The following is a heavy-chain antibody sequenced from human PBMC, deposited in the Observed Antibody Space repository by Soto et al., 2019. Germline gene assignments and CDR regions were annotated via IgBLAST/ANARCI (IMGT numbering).Heavy chain of an antibody. Sequence: EVQLVESGGGLVQPGGSLRLSCAASGFTFSSFEMNWVRQAPGKGPEWVSDIPSSGGTIYYADSVKGRFTTSRDNAKNSLFLQMNSLRADDTAIYYCARDGTGDFWSGYFTSFDYWGQGTLVTVSS. J-gene: IGHJ4*02. CDR2: IPSSGGTI. V-gene: IGHV3-48*03. CDR1: GFTFSSFE. D-gene: IGHD3-3*01. CDR3: ARDGTGDFWSGYFTSFDY.